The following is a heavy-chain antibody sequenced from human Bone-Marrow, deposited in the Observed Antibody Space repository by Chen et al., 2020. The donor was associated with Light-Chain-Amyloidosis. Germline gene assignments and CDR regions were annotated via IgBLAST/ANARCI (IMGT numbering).Heavy chain of an antibody. CDR2: ISSSGNTI. D-gene: IGHD4-4*01. CDR3: ARDRVDYSKYGGRFDN. CDR1: GFSSSAFY. V-gene: IGHV3-11*01. J-gene: IGHJ4*02. Sequence: QVQLVESGGGLVKPGGSLRLPCAASGFSSSAFYMSWSRQAPGKGLGWLSYISSSGNTIDYADSVKGRFTISRDKAKKSLYLQMNSLRAEDTAVYYCARDRVDYSKYGGRFDNWGQGTLVTVSS.